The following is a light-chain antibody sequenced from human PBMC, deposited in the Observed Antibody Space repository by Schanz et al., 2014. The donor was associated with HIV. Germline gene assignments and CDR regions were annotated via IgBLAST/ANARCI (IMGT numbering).Light chain of an antibody. V-gene: IGKV3-20*01. CDR2: GAS. CDR3: QQYDSVSWT. Sequence: EIVLTQSPGTLSVSPGGRATLSCGASQRLSSSYLAWYQQKRDQPPRLVIYGASTRATGIPARFSGSGSGTEFALTISSLQPDDFATYYCQQYDSVSWTFGQGTTVEAK. CDR1: QRLSSSY. J-gene: IGKJ1*01.